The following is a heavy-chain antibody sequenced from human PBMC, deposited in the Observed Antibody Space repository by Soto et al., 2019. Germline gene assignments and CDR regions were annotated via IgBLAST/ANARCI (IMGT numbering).Heavy chain of an antibody. CDR2: IIPIFGTA. Sequence: VASVKVSCKASGGTFSSHGISWVRQAPGQGLEWMGGIIPIFGTANYAQKFQGRVTITADESTSTAYMELSSLRSEDTAVYYCARDRDTAMVMDYWGQGTLVTVSS. CDR3: ARDRDTAMVMDY. V-gene: IGHV1-69*13. J-gene: IGHJ4*02. CDR1: GGTFSSHG. D-gene: IGHD5-18*01.